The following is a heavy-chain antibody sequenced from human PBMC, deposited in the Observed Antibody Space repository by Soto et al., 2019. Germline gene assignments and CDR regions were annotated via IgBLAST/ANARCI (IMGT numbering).Heavy chain of an antibody. V-gene: IGHV1-69*01. J-gene: IGHJ4*02. CDR2: IIPILDTT. Sequence: QVQVVQSGAEVKKPGSSVRVSCKASGGTSSSYAITWMRQAPGQGLEWMGGIIPILDTTDYAQKFQGRVTFTADESTSTVYMELSSLTSEDTSVYYCASGGTTVNSRFDFWSQGTLVTVSS. D-gene: IGHD4-4*01. CDR1: GGTSSSYA. CDR3: ASGGTTVNSRFDF.